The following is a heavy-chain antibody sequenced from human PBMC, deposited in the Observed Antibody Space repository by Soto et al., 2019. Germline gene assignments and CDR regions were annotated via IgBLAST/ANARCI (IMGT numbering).Heavy chain of an antibody. J-gene: IGHJ4*02. CDR1: GFTFRGYE. CDR3: VRERFEQWLATVDY. D-gene: IGHD6-19*01. V-gene: IGHV3-48*03. CDR2: ISGDGSTI. Sequence: PGGSLRLSCAASGFTFRGYEMNWIRQAPGKGLEWASYISGDGSTISYADSVKGRFTISRDNAKNSLFLQMNSLRAEDTAVYYCVRERFEQWLATVDYWGQGTLVTVSS.